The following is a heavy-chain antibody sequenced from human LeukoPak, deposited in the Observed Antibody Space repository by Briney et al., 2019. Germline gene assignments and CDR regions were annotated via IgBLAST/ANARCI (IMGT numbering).Heavy chain of an antibody. CDR1: GGSISGGDCY. V-gene: IGHV4-30-4*01. CDR3: ARDASGYGLIDY. CDR2: THYGGGI. D-gene: IGHD5-12*01. J-gene: IGHJ4*02. Sequence: SETLSLTCTVSGGSISGGDCYWSWIRQPPGKGLEWIGYTHYGGGIYYNPSLQSRVTTSVDASKNQFSLKLSSVTAADTAVYYCARDASGYGLIDYWGQGTLVTVSS.